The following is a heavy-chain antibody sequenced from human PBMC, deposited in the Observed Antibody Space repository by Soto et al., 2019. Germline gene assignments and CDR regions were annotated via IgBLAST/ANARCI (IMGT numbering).Heavy chain of an antibody. J-gene: IGHJ6*02. CDR2: ISYDGSNK. CDR3: AKDFRRGYYYYGMDV. CDR1: GFTFSSYG. V-gene: IGHV3-30*18. Sequence: GGSLRLSCAASGFTFSSYGMHWVRQAPGKGLEWVAVISYDGSNKYYADSVKGRFTISRDNSKNTLYLQMNSLRAEDTAVYYCAKDFRRGYYYYGMDVWGQGTTVTVSS.